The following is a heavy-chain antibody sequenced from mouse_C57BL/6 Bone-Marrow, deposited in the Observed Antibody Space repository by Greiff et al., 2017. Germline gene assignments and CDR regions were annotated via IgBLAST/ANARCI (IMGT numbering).Heavy chain of an antibody. D-gene: IGHD2-4*01. CDR2: IYPGNGDT. J-gene: IGHJ1*03. CDR1: GYTFTSYW. V-gene: IGHV1-5*01. Sequence: EVQLQQSGTVLARPGASVKMSCKTSGYTFTSYWMHWVKQRPGQGLEWIGAIYPGNGDTSYNQKFKGKAKLTAVTSASTAYMELSSLTNEDSAVYYCTRWRGLHPSFDVWGTGTTVTVSS. CDR3: TRWRGLHPSFDV.